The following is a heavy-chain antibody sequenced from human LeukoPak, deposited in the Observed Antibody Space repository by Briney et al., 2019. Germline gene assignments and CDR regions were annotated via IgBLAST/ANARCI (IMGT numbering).Heavy chain of an antibody. Sequence: GGSLRLSCAASGFTFSNAWMSWVRQAPGKGLEWVGRIKSKTDGGTTDYAAPVKGRFTISRDDSKNTLYLQMNSLKTEDTAVYYCAKSDAPDPRFDYWGQGTLVTVSS. V-gene: IGHV3-15*01. D-gene: IGHD2-8*01. J-gene: IGHJ4*02. CDR3: AKSDAPDPRFDY. CDR1: GFTFSNAW. CDR2: IKSKTDGGTT.